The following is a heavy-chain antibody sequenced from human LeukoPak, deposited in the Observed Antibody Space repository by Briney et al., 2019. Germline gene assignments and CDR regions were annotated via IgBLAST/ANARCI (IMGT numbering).Heavy chain of an antibody. CDR3: ARDAASIAVAGYDAFDI. Sequence: SETLPLTCTVSGGSISSYYWSWIRQPPGKGLEWIGYIYYSGSTNYNPSLKSRVTISVDTSKNQFSLKLSSVTAADTAVYYCARDAASIAVAGYDAFDIWGQGTMVTVSS. CDR2: IYYSGST. J-gene: IGHJ3*02. V-gene: IGHV4-59*01. D-gene: IGHD6-19*01. CDR1: GGSISSYY.